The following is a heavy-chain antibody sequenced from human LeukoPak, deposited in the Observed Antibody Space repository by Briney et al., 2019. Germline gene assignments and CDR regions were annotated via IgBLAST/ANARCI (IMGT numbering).Heavy chain of an antibody. CDR2: IYTSGST. Sequence: SQTLSLTCIVPGGSISSGSYYWSWIRQPAGKGLEWIGRIYTSGSTNYNPSLKSRVTISVDTSKNQFSLKLSSVTAADTAVYYCASGVGCSSTSCYKAGGEFDYWGQGTLVTVSS. CDR3: ASGVGCSSTSCYKAGGEFDY. D-gene: IGHD2-2*02. CDR1: GGSISSGSYY. J-gene: IGHJ4*02. V-gene: IGHV4-61*02.